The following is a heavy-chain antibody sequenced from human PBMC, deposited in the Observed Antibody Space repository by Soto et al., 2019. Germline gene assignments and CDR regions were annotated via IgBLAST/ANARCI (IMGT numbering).Heavy chain of an antibody. D-gene: IGHD6-6*01. V-gene: IGHV3-21*01. CDR2: ISSSSSYI. CDR3: AKDLYSSSPTFDY. Sequence: EVQLVESGGGLVKPGGSLRLSCAASGFTFSSYSMNWVRQAPGKGLEWVSSISSSSSYIYYADSVKGRFTISRDNAKNSLYLQMNSLRAEDTAVSYCAKDLYSSSPTFDYWGQGTLVTVSS. CDR1: GFTFSSYS. J-gene: IGHJ4*02.